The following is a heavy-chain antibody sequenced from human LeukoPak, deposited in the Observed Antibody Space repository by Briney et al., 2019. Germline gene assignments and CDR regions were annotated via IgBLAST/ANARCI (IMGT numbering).Heavy chain of an antibody. V-gene: IGHV4-59*01. D-gene: IGHD2-2*01. Sequence: SETLSLTCTVSGGSINSYYWSWIRQPPGKRLEWIGYIYYSGSTNYNPSLKSRVTISVDTSKNQFSLKLYPVTAADTAVYYCARVRYCSSTSCHHWYYDLWGRGTLVTVSS. CDR3: ARVRYCSSTSCHHWYYDL. CDR1: GGSINSYY. CDR2: IYYSGST. J-gene: IGHJ2*01.